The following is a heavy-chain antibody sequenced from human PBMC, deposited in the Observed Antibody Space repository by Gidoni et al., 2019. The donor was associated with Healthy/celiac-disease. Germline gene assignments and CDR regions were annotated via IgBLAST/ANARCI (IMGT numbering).Heavy chain of an antibody. CDR2: IISSSSYI. Sequence: EVQLVESGGGLVKPGGSLRRACAASGFPFSSYSMNWVRQAPGKGLEWVSSIISSSSYIYYADSVKGRFTISRDNAKNPLYLQMNSLSAEDTAVYYCARGGDIVATILGYWGQGTLVTVSS. J-gene: IGHJ4*02. CDR1: GFPFSSYS. CDR3: ARGGDIVATILGY. V-gene: IGHV3-21*01. D-gene: IGHD5-12*01.